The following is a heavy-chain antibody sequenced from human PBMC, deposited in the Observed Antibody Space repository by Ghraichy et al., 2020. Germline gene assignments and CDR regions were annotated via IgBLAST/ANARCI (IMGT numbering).Heavy chain of an antibody. CDR1: GFTFSSYA. Sequence: GESLNISCAASGFTFSSYAMSWVRQAPGKGLEWVSAISGSGGSTYYADSVKGRFTISRDNSKNTLYLQMNSLRAEDTAVYYCAKPAGRLAAAGYYFDYWGQGTLVTVSS. D-gene: IGHD6-13*01. J-gene: IGHJ4*02. V-gene: IGHV3-23*01. CDR3: AKPAGRLAAAGYYFDY. CDR2: ISGSGGST.